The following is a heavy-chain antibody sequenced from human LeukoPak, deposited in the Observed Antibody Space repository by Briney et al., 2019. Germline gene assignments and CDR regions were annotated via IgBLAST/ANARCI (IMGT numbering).Heavy chain of an antibody. D-gene: IGHD3-22*01. V-gene: IGHV4-38-2*02. J-gene: IGHJ4*02. CDR3: ARDTRYYYDSSGYFYLGFDY. Sequence: SETLSLTCAVSGYSISSSHYWAWVRQPPGKGLEWIGSIYHSGNTYYNASLKSRVSISVDTSKNQFSLKLTSMTAADTAIYYCARDTRYYYDSSGYFYLGFDYWGQGTLVTVSS. CDR1: GYSISSSHY. CDR2: IYHSGNT.